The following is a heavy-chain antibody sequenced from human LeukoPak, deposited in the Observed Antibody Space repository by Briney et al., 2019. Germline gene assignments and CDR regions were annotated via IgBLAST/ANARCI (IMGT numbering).Heavy chain of an antibody. D-gene: IGHD1-1*01. CDR2: IQASGDT. Sequence: PSETLSLTCTLSGDSFSTFSWSWIRQPPGKGLEWIGYIQASGDTGFNPALKSRVTVSVDTSKNAFSLHLSSVTAADTAVYYCARLVRNWNDHFDSWGQGILVTVSS. J-gene: IGHJ4*02. CDR3: ARLVRNWNDHFDS. V-gene: IGHV4-4*09. CDR1: GDSFSTFS.